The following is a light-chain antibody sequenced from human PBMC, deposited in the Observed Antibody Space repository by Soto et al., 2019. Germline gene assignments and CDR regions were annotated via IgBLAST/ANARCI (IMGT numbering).Light chain of an antibody. V-gene: IGKV3-11*01. CDR2: DAY. Sequence: EVVLTQSPVTLSLSPGERATLSCRASQSFRGLLAWYQQKPGQAPRLLIYDAYTRATGIPPRFSGSGSGTDFTLTISSLEPEDSAVYYCQQRHMWPITFGQGKRLEIK. CDR1: QSFRGL. CDR3: QQRHMWPIT. J-gene: IGKJ5*01.